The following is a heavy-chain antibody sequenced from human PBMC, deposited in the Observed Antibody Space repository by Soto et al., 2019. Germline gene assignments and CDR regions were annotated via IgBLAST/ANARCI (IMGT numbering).Heavy chain of an antibody. V-gene: IGHV1-69*12. Sequence: QVQLVQSGAAVKKPGSSVKVSCKAYGGSLSNYGIRWVRQAPGQGLEWMGAIIPVFGTPNHAQRLQDRVTSTADESTTTVYMELRSLTSEDTAVYYCARGDATKIVVTTYYGMDVWGQGTTVTVSS. CDR2: IIPVFGTP. CDR3: ARGDATKIVVTTYYGMDV. D-gene: IGHD3-22*01. CDR1: GGSLSNYG. J-gene: IGHJ6*02.